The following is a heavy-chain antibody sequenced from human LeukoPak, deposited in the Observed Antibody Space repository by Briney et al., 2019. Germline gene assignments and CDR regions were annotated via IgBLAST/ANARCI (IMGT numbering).Heavy chain of an antibody. CDR3: ARDRGQRTYYDFWSGYPIRYYGMDV. CDR2: IYYSGST. CDR1: GGSISSYY. V-gene: IGHV4-59*01. D-gene: IGHD3-3*01. J-gene: IGHJ6*02. Sequence: SETLSLTCTVSGGSISSYYWSWIRQPPGKGLEWIGYIYYSGSTNYNPSLKSRVTISVDTSKHQFSLKLSSVTAADTAVYYCARDRGQRTYYDFWSGYPIRYYGMDVWGQGTTVTVSS.